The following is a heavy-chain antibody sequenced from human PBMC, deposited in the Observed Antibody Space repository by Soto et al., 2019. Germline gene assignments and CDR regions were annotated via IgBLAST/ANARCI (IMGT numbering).Heavy chain of an antibody. CDR3: TTVPARIAVAGTAAAFDI. CDR2: IKSKTDGGTT. CDR1: GFTFSNAW. J-gene: IGHJ3*02. D-gene: IGHD6-19*01. Sequence: GGSLRLSCAASGFTFSNAWMSWVRQAPGKGLEWVGRIKSKTDGGTTDYAAPVKGRFTISRDDSKNTLYLQMNSLKTEDTAVYYCTTVPARIAVAGTAAAFDIWGQGTMVTVS. V-gene: IGHV3-15*01.